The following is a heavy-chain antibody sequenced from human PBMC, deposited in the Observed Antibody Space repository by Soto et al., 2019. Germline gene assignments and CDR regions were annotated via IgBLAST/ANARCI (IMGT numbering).Heavy chain of an antibody. CDR1: GYTFTGYY. CDR2: INPETGAT. J-gene: IGHJ6*02. D-gene: IGHD2-2*01. Sequence: QVQLVQSGADVKTPGASVRVSCKASGYTFTGYYVHWVREAPGQGLEWMGWINPETGATSYAQKFQGRVTLSRDTSINTAYLELSSLRFDDAAVYFCARERYQVISDGMDVWGQGTMVTVSS. CDR3: ARERYQVISDGMDV. V-gene: IGHV1-2*02.